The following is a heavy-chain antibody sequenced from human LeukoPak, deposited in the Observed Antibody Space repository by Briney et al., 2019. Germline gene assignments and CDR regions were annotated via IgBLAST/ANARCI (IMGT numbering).Heavy chain of an antibody. V-gene: IGHV4-34*01. D-gene: IGHD6-13*01. CDR3: ARGRQPAPYCYYGMEV. CDR2: INHSGST. Sequence: SETLSLTCVVYGGSFSGFYWSWIRQSPGRGQEWIGEINHSGSTNYNPSLKSRVTISVDTSKNQFSLKLSFVTAADTAVYYCARGRQPAPYCYYGMEVWGQGTTVTVSS. J-gene: IGHJ6*02. CDR1: GGSFSGFY.